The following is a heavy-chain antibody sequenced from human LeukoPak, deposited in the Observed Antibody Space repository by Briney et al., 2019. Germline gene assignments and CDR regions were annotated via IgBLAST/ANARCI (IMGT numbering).Heavy chain of an antibody. D-gene: IGHD4-17*01. V-gene: IGHV3-23*01. CDR1: GFTVSSDY. Sequence: PGGSLRLSCAASGFTVSSDYMNWVRQAPGKGLEWVSAISGSGSATYYADSVKGRFTISRDNSKNTLYLLMNSLRAEDTAVYYCAKDQYGEAFDIWGPGTMVTVSS. CDR3: AKDQYGEAFDI. CDR2: ISGSGSAT. J-gene: IGHJ3*02.